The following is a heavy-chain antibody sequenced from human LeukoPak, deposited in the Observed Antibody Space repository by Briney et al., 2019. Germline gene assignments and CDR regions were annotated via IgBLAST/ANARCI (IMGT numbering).Heavy chain of an antibody. V-gene: IGHV3-30*18. Sequence: GGSLRLSCAASDFSFSNYGMHWVRQAPCKGLEWVAVILYDGNNKHYAESVKGRFTISRDNSNNMLYLQMNSLRPEDTAVYYCAKDRLFGSGLNGPHYYYGMDVWGQGTTVTVSS. CDR1: DFSFSNYG. D-gene: IGHD1-26*01. CDR2: ILYDGNNK. CDR3: AKDRLFGSGLNGPHYYYGMDV. J-gene: IGHJ6*02.